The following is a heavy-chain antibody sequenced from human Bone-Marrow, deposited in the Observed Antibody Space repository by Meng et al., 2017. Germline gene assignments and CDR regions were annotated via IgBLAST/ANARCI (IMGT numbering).Heavy chain of an antibody. V-gene: IGHV4-59*01. CDR1: GGSISSYY. J-gene: IGHJ6*02. Sequence: SETLSLTCTVSGGSISSYYWSWIRQPPGKGLEWVGYICYSGSTNYNPSLKSRVTISAGTYKNQFSLKLSSVTAADTAVYYCARASRSVPNSGYDSDPPKDYYYYGMDVWGQGTTVTVSS. D-gene: IGHD5-12*01. CDR2: ICYSGST. CDR3: ARASRSVPNSGYDSDPPKDYYYYGMDV.